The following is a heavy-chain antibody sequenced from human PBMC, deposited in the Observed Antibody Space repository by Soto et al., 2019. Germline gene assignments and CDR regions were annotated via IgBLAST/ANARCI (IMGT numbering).Heavy chain of an antibody. CDR2: MNPNSGNT. V-gene: IGHV1-8*01. J-gene: IGHJ6*03. Sequence: ASVKVSCKASGYTFTSYDINWVRQATGQGLEWMGWMNPNSGNTGYAQKFQGRVTMTRNTSISTAYMELSSLRSEDTAVYYCARGFTIFGVAAYYHYYMDVWGKGTTVTVSS. D-gene: IGHD3-3*01. CDR3: ARGFTIFGVAAYYHYYMDV. CDR1: GYTFTSYD.